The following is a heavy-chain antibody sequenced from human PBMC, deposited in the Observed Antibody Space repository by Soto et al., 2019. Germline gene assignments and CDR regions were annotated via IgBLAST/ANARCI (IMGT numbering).Heavy chain of an antibody. CDR3: ARDVSPGTSTLYLDAFDI. Sequence: EAQLVESGGGLVQPGGSLRLSCAASGFSLGSYWMTWVRQAPGKGLEWVANIKKDGSRTSYLDSVRGRFTISRDNVGNSLGLQMDSLRAEDTGLYFCARDVSPGTSTLYLDAFDIWGQGTMVTVSS. CDR1: GFSLGSYW. J-gene: IGHJ3*02. V-gene: IGHV3-7*05. D-gene: IGHD2-8*01. CDR2: IKKDGSRT.